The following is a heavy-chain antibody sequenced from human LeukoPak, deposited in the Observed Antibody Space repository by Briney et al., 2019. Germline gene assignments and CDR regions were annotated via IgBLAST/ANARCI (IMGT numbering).Heavy chain of an antibody. CDR3: ARRRSHFLNWFDP. CDR2: IYYSGST. Sequence: PSETLSLTCTVSGGSISSSSYYWGWIRQPPGKGLEWIGSIYYSGSTYHNPSLKSRVTIPVDTSKNQFSLKLSSVTAADTAVYYCARRRSHFLNWFDPRGQGTLVTVSS. CDR1: GGSISSSSYY. D-gene: IGHD3-3*02. J-gene: IGHJ5*02. V-gene: IGHV4-39*01.